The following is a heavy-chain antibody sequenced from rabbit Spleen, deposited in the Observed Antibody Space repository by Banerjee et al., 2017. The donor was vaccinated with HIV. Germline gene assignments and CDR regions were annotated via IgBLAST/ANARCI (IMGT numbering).Heavy chain of an antibody. CDR2: INTATGKP. V-gene: IGHV1S45*01. Sequence: QEQLVESGGGLVKPGGSLTLTCKASGFSFSDRDVMCWVRQAPGKGLEWIACINTATGKPVYATWAKGRFAISRTSSTTVTLQMTSLTAADTATYFCARDAGSSFSSYGMDRWGQGTLVTV. J-gene: IGHJ6*01. CDR1: GFSFSDRDV. CDR3: ARDAGSSFSSYGMDR. D-gene: IGHD8-1*01.